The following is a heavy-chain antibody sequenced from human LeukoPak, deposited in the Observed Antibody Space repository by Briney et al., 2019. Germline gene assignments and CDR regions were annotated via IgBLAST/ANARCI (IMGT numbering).Heavy chain of an antibody. CDR1: GFTFSSYS. CDR2: ISSSSSYI. D-gene: IGHD1-26*01. CDR3: ARDTATKYNWFDP. J-gene: IGHJ5*02. Sequence: GGSLRLSCAASGFTFSSYSMNWVRQAPGKGLEWVSSISSSSSYIYYADSVKGRFTISRDNAKNSLYLQMNSLRAEDTAVYYCARDTATKYNWFDPWGQGTLVTVSS. V-gene: IGHV3-21*01.